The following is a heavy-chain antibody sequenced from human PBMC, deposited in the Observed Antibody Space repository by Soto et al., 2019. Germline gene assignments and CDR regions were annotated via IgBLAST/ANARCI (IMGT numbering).Heavy chain of an antibody. CDR1: GSSISSYY. D-gene: IGHD3-10*01. CDR3: ARDGSARVMVRGGYYYYYGMDV. CDR2: IYTSGST. J-gene: IGHJ6*02. V-gene: IGHV4-4*07. Sequence: PSETLSLTCTVSGSSISSYYWSWIRQPAGKGLEWIGRIYTSGSTNYNPSLKSRVTMSVDTSKNQFSLKLSSVTAADTAVYYCARDGSARVMVRGGYYYYYGMDVWGQGTTVTVSS.